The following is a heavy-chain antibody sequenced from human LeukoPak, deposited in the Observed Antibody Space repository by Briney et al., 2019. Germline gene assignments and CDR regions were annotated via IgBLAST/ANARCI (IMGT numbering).Heavy chain of an antibody. CDR3: AKGLGSSSWFSFDY. Sequence: HPGGSLRLSCAASGFTFDDYAMHWARQAPGKGLEWVSGISWNSGSIGYADSVKGRFTISRDNAKNSLYLQMNSLRAEDMALYYCAKGLGSSSWFSFDYWGQGTLVTVSS. D-gene: IGHD6-13*01. V-gene: IGHV3-9*03. CDR1: GFTFDDYA. J-gene: IGHJ4*02. CDR2: ISWNSGSI.